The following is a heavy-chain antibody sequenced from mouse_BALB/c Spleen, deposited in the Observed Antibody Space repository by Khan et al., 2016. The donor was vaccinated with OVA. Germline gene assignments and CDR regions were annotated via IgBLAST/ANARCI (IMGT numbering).Heavy chain of an antibody. Sequence: VQLKQSGPELVKPGASVKMSCKASGYTFTTYVIHWVKQKPGQGLEWFGYINPYNDDTKYNEKFKGKATLTSDKSSTTAYMEFSSLTSEDSVVYYCARGMGLLRGAMDYWGQGTSVTVSS. CDR1: GYTFTTYV. CDR3: ARGMGLLRGAMDY. CDR2: INPYNDDT. V-gene: IGHV1S136*01. J-gene: IGHJ4*01. D-gene: IGHD2-3*01.